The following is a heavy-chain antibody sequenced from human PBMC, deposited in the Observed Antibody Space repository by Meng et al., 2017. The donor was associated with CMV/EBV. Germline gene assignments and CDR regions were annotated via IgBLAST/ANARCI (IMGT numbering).Heavy chain of an antibody. J-gene: IGHJ6*02. CDR3: ARGVVVPAAISVRVISVLGYYYYGMDV. CDR2: ISYDGGNK. V-gene: IGHV3-30*04. CDR1: GFTFSSYA. Sequence: GGSLRLSCAASGFTFSSYAMHWVRQAPGKGLEWVAVISYDGGNKYYADSVKGRFTISRDNSKNTLYLQMNSLRAEDTAVYYCARGVVVPAAISVRVISVLGYYYYGMDVWGQGTTVTVS. D-gene: IGHD2-2*01.